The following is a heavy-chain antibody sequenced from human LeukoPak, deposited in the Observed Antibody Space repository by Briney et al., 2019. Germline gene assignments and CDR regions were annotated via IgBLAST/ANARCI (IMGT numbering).Heavy chain of an antibody. J-gene: IGHJ6*02. D-gene: IGHD6-6*01. Sequence: GASVKVSCKASGYTFTSYYMHWVRQAPGQGLEWMGIINPSGGSTSYAQKFQGRVTMTRDTPTSTVYMELSSLRSEDTAVYYCARTTIIAARPLDGMDVWGQGTTVTVSS. CDR1: GYTFTSYY. CDR2: INPSGGST. CDR3: ARTTIIAARPLDGMDV. V-gene: IGHV1-46*01.